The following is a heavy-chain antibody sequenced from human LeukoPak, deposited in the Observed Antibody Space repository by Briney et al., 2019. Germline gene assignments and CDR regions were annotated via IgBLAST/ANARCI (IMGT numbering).Heavy chain of an antibody. J-gene: IGHJ4*02. CDR3: ARGIDEWLYLNY. D-gene: IGHD3-3*01. Sequence: PGGSLRLSCAASGFPFAPFWMTWVRQAPGKGPEFVATMNRDGSEVAYGNSVRGRFTTSRDNAKNSLYLQMYSLRAEDTAVYYCARGIDEWLYLNYWGQGALVTVSS. CDR1: GFPFAPFW. V-gene: IGHV3-7*04. CDR2: MNRDGSEV.